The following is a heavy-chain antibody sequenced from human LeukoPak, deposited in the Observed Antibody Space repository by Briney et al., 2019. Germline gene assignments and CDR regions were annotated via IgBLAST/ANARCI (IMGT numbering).Heavy chain of an antibody. D-gene: IGHD7-27*01. CDR1: GGSISSSSYY. V-gene: IGHV4-39*01. CDR2: LSFGGNT. J-gene: IGHJ5*02. CDR3: ARHPPWGPWDP. Sequence: SETLSLTCTVSGGSISSSSYYWGWIRQPPGKGLEWIGSLSFGGNTFYNPSLKSRVTISVDTSKNQFSLKLSSMIAADTAVYYCARHPPWGPWDPWGQGTLVTGSS.